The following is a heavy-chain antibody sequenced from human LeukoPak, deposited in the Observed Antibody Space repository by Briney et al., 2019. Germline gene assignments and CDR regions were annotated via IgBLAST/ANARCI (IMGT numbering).Heavy chain of an antibody. CDR3: ARLRNWGPGSLFDY. CDR2: IYHSGST. CDR1: GYSISSGYY. Sequence: SETLSLTCAVSGYSISSGYYWGWIRQPPGKGLEWIGSIYHSGSTYYNPSPKSRVTTSVDTSKNQFSLKLSSVTAADTAVYYCARLRNWGPGSLFDYWGQGTLVTVSS. J-gene: IGHJ4*02. D-gene: IGHD7-27*01. V-gene: IGHV4-38-2*01.